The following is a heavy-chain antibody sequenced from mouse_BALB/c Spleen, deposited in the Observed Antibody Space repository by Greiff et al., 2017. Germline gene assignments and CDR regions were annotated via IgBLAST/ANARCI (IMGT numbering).Heavy chain of an antibody. CDR2: IDPENGDT. CDR3: NAGGIPVAY. J-gene: IGHJ3*01. CDR1: GFNIKDYY. V-gene: IGHV14-4*02. Sequence: DVQLQESGAELVRSGASVKLSCTASGFNIKDYYMHWVKQRPEQGLEWIGWIDPENGDTEYAPKFQGKATMTADTSSNTAYLQLSSLTSEDTAVYYCNAGGIPVAYWGQGTLVTVSA.